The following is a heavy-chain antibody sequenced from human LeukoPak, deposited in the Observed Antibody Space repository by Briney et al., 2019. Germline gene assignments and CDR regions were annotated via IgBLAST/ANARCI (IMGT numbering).Heavy chain of an antibody. CDR2: IYPNSGGT. J-gene: IGHJ4*02. D-gene: IGHD3-10*01. CDR1: GYTFTGYY. V-gene: IGHV1-2*02. CDR3: ARGGFGELFRFDY. Sequence: GASVKVSCKASGYTFTGYYMHWVRQAPGQGLEWMGWIYPNSGGTKYAQKLQGRVTMTTDTSTSTAYMELRSLRSDDTAVYYCARGGFGELFRFDYWGQGTLVTASS.